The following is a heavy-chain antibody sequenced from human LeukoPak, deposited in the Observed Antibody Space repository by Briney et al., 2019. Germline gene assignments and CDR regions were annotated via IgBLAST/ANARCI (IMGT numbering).Heavy chain of an antibody. Sequence: KPSETLSLTCTVSGDSVSSGSYYWSWIRQPPGKGLEWIGYIDYSGSTNYNPSLKSRVIISVDTSNNQFSLKLSSVTAADTAVYYCARGGRGYSYEIDYWGQGTLATVSS. D-gene: IGHD5-18*01. J-gene: IGHJ4*02. CDR2: IDYSGST. CDR1: GDSVSSGSYY. CDR3: ARGGRGYSYEIDY. V-gene: IGHV4-61*01.